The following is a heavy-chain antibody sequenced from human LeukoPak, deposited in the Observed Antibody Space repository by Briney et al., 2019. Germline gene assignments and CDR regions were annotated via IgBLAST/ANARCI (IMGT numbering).Heavy chain of an antibody. CDR1: GGSISSVSYY. CDR2: ISYNGGT. CDR3: ARRKYYYDSSGYYYFNPSGIGFDY. Sequence: SETLSLTCTVSGGSISSVSYYWGWIRQPPGKGLEWIGSISYNGGTYYNPSLKSRVTIFVDTSKNQFSLKLSSVTAADTAVYYCARRKYYYDSSGYYYFNPSGIGFDYWGQGTLVTVSS. V-gene: IGHV4-39*01. D-gene: IGHD3-22*01. J-gene: IGHJ4*02.